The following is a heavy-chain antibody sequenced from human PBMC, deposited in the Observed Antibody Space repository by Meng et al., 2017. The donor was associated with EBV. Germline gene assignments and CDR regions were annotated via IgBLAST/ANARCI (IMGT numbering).Heavy chain of an antibody. D-gene: IGHD3-10*01. CDR2: FLPTLGAP. Sequence: QVQLVESAAVGKKPGSSVKVSCKTSGGPFRNYAISWVRQAPGQGLEWLGGFLPTLGAPNYAQKFHGRVSITADESTSTHYMDLSSLRSEDTAVYYCASESGRGYTPDYWGQGTLVTVSS. CDR3: ASESGRGYTPDY. V-gene: IGHV1-69*01. CDR1: GGPFRNYA. J-gene: IGHJ4*02.